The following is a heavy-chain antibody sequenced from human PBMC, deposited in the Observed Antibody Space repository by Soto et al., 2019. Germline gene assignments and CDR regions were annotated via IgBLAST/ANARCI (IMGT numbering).Heavy chain of an antibody. CDR3: ARRYGSFFDI. D-gene: IGHD3-10*01. J-gene: IGHJ3*02. V-gene: IGHV4-59*08. CDR1: GGSISSYY. Sequence: SETLSLTCTVFGGSISSYYWSWIRQPPGKGLEWIGYTYYSGSTNYNPSLKSRVTISVDTSKNQFSLKLSSVTAADTAVYYCARRYGSFFDIWGQGTMVTVSS. CDR2: TYYSGST.